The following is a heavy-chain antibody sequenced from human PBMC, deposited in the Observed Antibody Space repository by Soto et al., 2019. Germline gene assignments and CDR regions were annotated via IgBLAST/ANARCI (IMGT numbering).Heavy chain of an antibody. Sequence: GGSLRLSCTVSGSSFSTHAFCWVCVAPGQGLEEVSSIGGDDDDRYYADSVKGRFTISRDNSKNTVFLQMSSLSAEDTARYYCAKDRQSYTTVWDPFDSWGQGTVVTVSS. CDR3: AKDRQSYTTVWDPFDS. CDR1: GSSFSTHA. J-gene: IGHJ4*03. V-gene: IGHV3-23*01. D-gene: IGHD1-26*01. CDR2: IGGDDDDR.